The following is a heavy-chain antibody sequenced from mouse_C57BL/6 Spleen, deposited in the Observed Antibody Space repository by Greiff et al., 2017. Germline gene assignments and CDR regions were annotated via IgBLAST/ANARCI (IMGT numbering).Heavy chain of an antibody. CDR1: GYTFTSYW. CDR2: IDPSDSAT. Sequence: QVQLQQPGAELVRPGSSVKLSCKASGYTFTSYWMPWVKQRPIQGLEWIGNIDPSDSATHYNQKFKDKATLTVDKSSSTSYMQLSSLTSEDSAIYYGSGLVYFDVWGTGTTVTVSS. J-gene: IGHJ1*03. CDR3: SGLVYFDV. V-gene: IGHV1-52*01.